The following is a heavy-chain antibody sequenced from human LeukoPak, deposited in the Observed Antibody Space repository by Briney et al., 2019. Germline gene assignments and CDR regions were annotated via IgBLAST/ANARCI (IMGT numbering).Heavy chain of an antibody. D-gene: IGHD2-2*01. V-gene: IGHV3-74*01. Sequence: PGGSLRLSCAASGFTFSSYWMHWVRQAPGKGLVWVSRINTDGSSTSYADSVKGRFTISRDNAKNTLYLQMNSLRAEDTAVYYCARDRDCSSTSCYWGFDYWGQGTLVTVSS. CDR3: ARDRDCSSTSCYWGFDY. J-gene: IGHJ4*02. CDR1: GFTFSSYW. CDR2: INTDGSST.